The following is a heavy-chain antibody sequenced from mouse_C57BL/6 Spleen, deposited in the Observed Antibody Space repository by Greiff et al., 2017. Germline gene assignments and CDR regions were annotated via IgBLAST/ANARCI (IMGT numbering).Heavy chain of an antibody. Sequence: VQLVESGAELAKPGASVKLSCKASGYTFTSYWMHWVKQRPGQGLEWIGYINPSSGYTKYNQKFKDKATLTAYKSSSTAYMQLSSLTYEDSAVYYCARGDYYDGGAFDYWGQGTTLTVSS. CDR3: ARGDYYDGGAFDY. CDR1: GYTFTSYW. CDR2: INPSSGYT. D-gene: IGHD1-1*01. J-gene: IGHJ2*01. V-gene: IGHV1-7*01.